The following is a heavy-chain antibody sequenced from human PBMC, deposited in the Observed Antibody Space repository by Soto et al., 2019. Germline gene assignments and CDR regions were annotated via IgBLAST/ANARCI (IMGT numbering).Heavy chain of an antibody. CDR3: ASNIHPYYDFWSGYYPPMDV. CDR1: GYTFTSYY. Sequence: QVQLVQSGAEVKKPGASVKVSCKASGYTFTSYYMHWVRQAPGQGLEWMGIINPSGGSTSYAQKFQGRVTMTRDTSPSTVYMELSSLRSEDTAVYFCASNIHPYYDFWSGYYPPMDVWGQGTTVTVSS. D-gene: IGHD3-3*01. CDR2: INPSGGST. J-gene: IGHJ6*02. V-gene: IGHV1-46*01.